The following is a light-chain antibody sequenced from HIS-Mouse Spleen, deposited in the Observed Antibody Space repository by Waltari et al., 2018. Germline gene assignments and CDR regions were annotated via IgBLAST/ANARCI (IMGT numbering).Light chain of an antibody. CDR1: ALPKKY. CDR3: YSTDSSGNHRV. CDR2: EDS. Sequence: SYELTQPPSVSVSPAQTPQLPCSGDALPKKYFYLYQQKSGQAPVLVIYEDSKRPSGIPERFSGSSSGTMATLTISGAQVEDEADYYCYSTDSSGNHRVFGGGTKLTVL. J-gene: IGLJ2*01. V-gene: IGLV3-10*01.